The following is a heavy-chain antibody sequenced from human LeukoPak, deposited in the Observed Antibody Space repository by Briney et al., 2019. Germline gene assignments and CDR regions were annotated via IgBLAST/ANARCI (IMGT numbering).Heavy chain of an antibody. CDR3: AKDRTDGYNSLY. Sequence: PGGTLRLSCVASGFTFSNYGMSWVRQAPGKGLEWVSGISGSGGSTYYADSVKGRFTISRDNSKNTLYLQMNSLRAEDTAVYYCAKDRTDGYNSLYWGQGTLVTVSS. V-gene: IGHV3-23*01. CDR1: GFTFSNYG. J-gene: IGHJ4*02. CDR2: ISGSGGST. D-gene: IGHD5-24*01.